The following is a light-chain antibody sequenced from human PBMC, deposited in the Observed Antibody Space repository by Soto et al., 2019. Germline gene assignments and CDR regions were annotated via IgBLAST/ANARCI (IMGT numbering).Light chain of an antibody. V-gene: IGKV3-20*01. CDR1: QSVSSN. CDR2: GAS. CDR3: QQYGGSPTT. J-gene: IGKJ1*01. Sequence: DIVLTQSPATLSLSPGERATLSCRASQSVSSNLAWYQQKPGQAPRLLIYGASNRATGVPARFSGSGYGTDFNLTISRLEHEDFEVYYCQQYGGSPTTFGQGTKVDIK.